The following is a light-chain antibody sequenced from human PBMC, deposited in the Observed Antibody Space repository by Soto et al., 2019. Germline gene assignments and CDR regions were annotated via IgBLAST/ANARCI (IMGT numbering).Light chain of an antibody. CDR3: SSYAGSATWV. Sequence: QSALTQPASVSGSPGQSIAISCTGTNGDVGNYNLVSWYQQHPGKAPKLMMYDVTKRPPGVSNRFSGSKSGITASLTISGLQAEDEADYYCSSYAGSATWVFGGGTKLTVL. CDR2: DVT. V-gene: IGLV2-23*02. CDR1: NGDVGNYNL. J-gene: IGLJ3*02.